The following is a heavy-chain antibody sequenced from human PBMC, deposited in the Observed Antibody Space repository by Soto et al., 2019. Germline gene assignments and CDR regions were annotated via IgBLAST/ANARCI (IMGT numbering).Heavy chain of an antibody. CDR1: GGSISSGGYY. CDR3: ARDRARYCSGGSCYRGYFDY. Sequence: PSETLSLTCTVSGGSISSGGYYWSWIRQHPGKGLEWIGYIYYSGSTYYNPSLKSRVTISVDTSKNQSSLKLSSVTAADTAVYYCARDRARYCSGGSCYRGYFDYWGQGTLVTVSS. V-gene: IGHV4-31*03. CDR2: IYYSGST. D-gene: IGHD2-15*01. J-gene: IGHJ4*02.